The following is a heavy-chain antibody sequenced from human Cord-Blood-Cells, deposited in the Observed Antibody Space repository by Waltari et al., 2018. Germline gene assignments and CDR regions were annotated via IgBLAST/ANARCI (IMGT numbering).Heavy chain of an antibody. Sequence: EVQLLESGGGLVQPGGSLRLSCAASGFTFSSYAMSWVRQAPGKGLEWVSAISGSGGSTYYADSVKCRFTIARDNSKNTLYLQMNSLRAEDTAVYYCAKKEYSSSSWFDPWGQGTLVTVSS. D-gene: IGHD6-6*01. J-gene: IGHJ5*02. CDR1: GFTFSSYA. CDR3: AKKEYSSSSWFDP. CDR2: ISGSGGST. V-gene: IGHV3-23*01.